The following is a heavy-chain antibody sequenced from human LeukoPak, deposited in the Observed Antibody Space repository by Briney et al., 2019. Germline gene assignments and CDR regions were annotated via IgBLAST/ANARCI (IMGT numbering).Heavy chain of an antibody. CDR1: GFTFSSYS. CDR2: IRSSSSTI. J-gene: IGHJ4*02. Sequence: GGSLRLSCAASGFTFSSYSMNWVRQAPGKGLERVSYIRSSSSTIYYADSVKGRFTISRDNAKNSLYLQMNSLRDEDTAVYYCARDHTSGSYYEELDYWGQGTLVTVSS. D-gene: IGHD1-26*01. CDR3: ARDHTSGSYYEELDY. V-gene: IGHV3-48*02.